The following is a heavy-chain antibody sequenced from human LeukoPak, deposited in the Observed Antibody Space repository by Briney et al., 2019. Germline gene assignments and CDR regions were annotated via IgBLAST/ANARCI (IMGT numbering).Heavy chain of an antibody. CDR2: ISGSGGST. V-gene: IGHV3-23*01. CDR1: GFSFSSYA. D-gene: IGHD4-17*01. CDR3: TKNGDYRIIGNENWFDP. J-gene: IGHJ5*02. Sequence: PGGSLTLSCAASGFSFSSYAMSWVRQAPGKGLEWVSAISGSGGSTYYADSVKGRFTISRDNSKNTLYLQVNSVRAEDTAVYYCTKNGDYRIIGNENWFDPWGQGTLVTVSS.